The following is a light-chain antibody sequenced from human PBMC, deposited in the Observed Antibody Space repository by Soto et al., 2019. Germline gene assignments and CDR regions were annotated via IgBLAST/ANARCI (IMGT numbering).Light chain of an antibody. Sequence: EIVLTQSPATLSLSPGERATLSCRASQSVSSYLAWYQQKPGQAPRLLIYDASNRATAIPARFSGSGSGTDFTLTISSLETEDFAVYYCQQRSNWPPYTFAQGTKLEI. J-gene: IGKJ2*01. CDR1: QSVSSY. CDR3: QQRSNWPPYT. CDR2: DAS. V-gene: IGKV3-11*01.